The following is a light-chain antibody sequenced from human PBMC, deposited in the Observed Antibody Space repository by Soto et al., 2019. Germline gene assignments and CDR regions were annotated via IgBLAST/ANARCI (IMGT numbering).Light chain of an antibody. J-gene: IGLJ3*02. CDR3: AAWDDSLNVV. CDR1: SSNIGSNT. V-gene: IGLV1-44*01. Sequence: QSVLTQPPSASGTPGQRVTISCSGSSSNIGSNTVNWYQQLPGTAPKLLIYNNNHRPSGVPDRFSGSKSGTSASLAISGLQSEDEADYYCAAWDDSLNVVFGGGTQLTVL. CDR2: NNN.